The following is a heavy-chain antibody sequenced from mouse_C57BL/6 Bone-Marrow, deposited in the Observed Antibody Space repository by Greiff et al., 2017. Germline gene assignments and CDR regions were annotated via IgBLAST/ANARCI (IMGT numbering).Heavy chain of an antibody. CDR1: GYTFTSYW. V-gene: IGHV1-59*01. D-gene: IGHD1-1*01. CDR3: ARSYYCGSSWIY. CDR2: IYPSDSST. J-gene: IGHJ2*01. Sequence: QVQLKQSGPELVRPGTSVKLSCKASGYTFTSYWMHWVKQRPGQGLEWIGVIYPSDSSTNYNQKFKGKATLTVDTSSSTAYMQLRSLTSEDSAVYYCARSYYCGSSWIYWGQGTTLTVSS.